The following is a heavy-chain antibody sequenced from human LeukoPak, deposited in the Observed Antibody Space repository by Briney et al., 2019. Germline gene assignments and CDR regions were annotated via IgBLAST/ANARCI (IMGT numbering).Heavy chain of an antibody. V-gene: IGHV3-7*01. Sequence: GGSLRLSCAASGFTFRNSGMDWVRQTPGKGLEWVANIKQDGSEKYYVDSVKGRFTISRDNAKNLLYLQVNSLRAEDTAVYYCARDQLWLYGRTSYYYYFYMDVWGTGTTVAVSS. CDR2: IKQDGSEK. CDR1: GFTFRNSG. D-gene: IGHD3-10*01. J-gene: IGHJ6*03. CDR3: ARDQLWLYGRTSYYYYFYMDV.